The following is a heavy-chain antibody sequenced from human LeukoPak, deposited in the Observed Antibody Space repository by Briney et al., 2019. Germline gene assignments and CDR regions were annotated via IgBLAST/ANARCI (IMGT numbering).Heavy chain of an antibody. Sequence: PSETLSLTCTVSGGSISSYYWSWIRQPPGKGLEWIGYIYHSGSTNYNPSLKSRVTISVDTSKNQFSLKLSSVTAADTAVYYCARAIWFDPWGQGTLVTVSS. CDR3: ARAIWFDP. V-gene: IGHV4-59*01. CDR1: GGSISSYY. CDR2: IYHSGST. J-gene: IGHJ5*02.